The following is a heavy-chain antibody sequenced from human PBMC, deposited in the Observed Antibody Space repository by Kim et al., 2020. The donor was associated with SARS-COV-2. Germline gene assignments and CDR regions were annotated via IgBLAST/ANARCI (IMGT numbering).Heavy chain of an antibody. CDR2: ISWNSGSI. CDR3: AKWDILTGYDY. D-gene: IGHD3-9*01. CDR1: GFTFDDYA. V-gene: IGHV3-9*01. Sequence: GGSLRLSCAASGFTFDDYAMHWVRQAPGKGLEWVSGISWNSGSIGYADSVKGRFTISRDNAKNSLYLQMNSLRAEDTALYYCAKWDILTGYDYWGQGTLVTVSS. J-gene: IGHJ4*02.